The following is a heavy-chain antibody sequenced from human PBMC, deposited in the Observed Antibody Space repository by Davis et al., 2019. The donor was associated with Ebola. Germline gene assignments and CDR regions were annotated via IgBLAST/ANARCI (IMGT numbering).Heavy chain of an antibody. CDR3: ARPSKRYGDYL. Sequence: PGGSLRLSCAASGFTVSSNYMSWVRQAPGKGLEWVSVIYSGGSTYYADSVKGRFTISRDNAKNSLYLQMNSLRAEDTAVYYCARPSKRYGDYLWGQGTLVTVSS. CDR2: IYSGGST. CDR1: GFTVSSNY. D-gene: IGHD4-17*01. J-gene: IGHJ5*02. V-gene: IGHV3-53*01.